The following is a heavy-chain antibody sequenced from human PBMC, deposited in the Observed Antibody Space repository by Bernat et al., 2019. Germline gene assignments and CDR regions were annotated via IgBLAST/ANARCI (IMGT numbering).Heavy chain of an antibody. CDR1: GDSVSNTGVA. D-gene: IGHD2-21*01. Sequence: QVQLQQSGPGLVKPSQTLSLTCAISGDSVSNTGVAWNWIRQSPSRGLEWLGKTYYRSEWSSKYALSVKSRITITPDTSKNQFSLQLNSVTPEDTAIYYCVRDHLWAFDNWGQVTMVTVSS. CDR2: TYYRSEWSS. V-gene: IGHV6-1*01. CDR3: VRDHLWAFDN. J-gene: IGHJ3*02.